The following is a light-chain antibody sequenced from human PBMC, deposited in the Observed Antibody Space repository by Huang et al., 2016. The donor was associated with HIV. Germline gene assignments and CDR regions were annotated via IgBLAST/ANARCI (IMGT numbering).Light chain of an antibody. CDR3: QQYKNWPPVT. J-gene: IGKJ4*01. Sequence: EIVMTQSPATLSVSPGERATLSCRASQSVSSSLAWYQQKAGQTPRRLIYGASTRATGIPARFSGSGSGTEFTLTISGLQSEDSAVYYCQQYKNWPPVTFGGGTKVEIK. CDR2: GAS. CDR1: QSVSSS. V-gene: IGKV3-15*01.